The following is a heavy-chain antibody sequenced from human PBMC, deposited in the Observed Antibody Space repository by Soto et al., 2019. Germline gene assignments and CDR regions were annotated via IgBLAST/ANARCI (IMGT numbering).Heavy chain of an antibody. D-gene: IGHD2-2*01. Sequence: SETLSLTCTVSGGSISSGGYYWSWIRQHPGKGLEWIGYIYYSGSTYYNPSLKSRVTISVDTSKNQFSLKLSSVTAADTAVYYCARDHGKYQLLFDYWGQGTLVTVSS. V-gene: IGHV4-31*03. J-gene: IGHJ4*02. CDR3: ARDHGKYQLLFDY. CDR1: GGSISSGGYY. CDR2: IYYSGST.